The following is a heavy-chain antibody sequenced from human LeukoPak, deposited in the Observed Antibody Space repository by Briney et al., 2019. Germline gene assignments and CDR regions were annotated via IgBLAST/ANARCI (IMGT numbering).Heavy chain of an antibody. D-gene: IGHD6-19*01. V-gene: IGHV3-43*02. J-gene: IGHJ6*01. CDR3: AKDIGGCSVRYHYQYGMDV. CDR2: ISGDGGST. Sequence: RQAPWQEIEKVSLISGDGGSTYYADSVKGRFTISRDNSKNSLYLQMNSLRTEDTALYYCAKDIGGCSVRYHYQYGMDVGGQVHTVAVSS.